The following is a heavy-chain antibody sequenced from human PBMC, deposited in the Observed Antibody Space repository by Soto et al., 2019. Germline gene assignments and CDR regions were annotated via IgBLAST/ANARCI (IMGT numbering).Heavy chain of an antibody. CDR1: GGTFSSYA. Sequence: QVQLVQSGAEVKKPGSSVKVSCKASGGTFSSYAISWVRQAPGQGLEWMGGIIPIFGTANYAQKFHGRVTITADESTSTAYMELSSLRSDDTAVDDCAREGIAAAGTIDYWGPGILVTDSS. V-gene: IGHV1-69*01. CDR2: IIPIFGTA. J-gene: IGHJ4*02. D-gene: IGHD6-13*01. CDR3: AREGIAAAGTIDY.